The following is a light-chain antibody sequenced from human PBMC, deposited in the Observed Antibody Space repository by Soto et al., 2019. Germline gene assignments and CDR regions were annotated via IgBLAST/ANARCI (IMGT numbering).Light chain of an antibody. Sequence: DIQMTQSPSTLSASVGDKVTVTCRASQDIRSWLAWYQQKPGKAPKLLIYKTSILESGVPSRFSGSGSGTEFTLTISSLQPDDFATYYCQQFNTYWTFGQGTKVEIK. CDR2: KTS. CDR3: QQFNTYWT. V-gene: IGKV1-5*03. CDR1: QDIRSW. J-gene: IGKJ1*01.